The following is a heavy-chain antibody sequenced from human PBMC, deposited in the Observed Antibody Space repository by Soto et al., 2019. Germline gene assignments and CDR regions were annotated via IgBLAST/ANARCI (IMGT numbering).Heavy chain of an antibody. D-gene: IGHD3-16*02. V-gene: IGHV4-59*08. J-gene: IGHJ6*02. CDR3: ARDLSGYGMDV. Sequence: SETLSLTCTVSGVSISSYYWSWIRQPPGKGLEWIGYIYYSGSTNYNPSLKSRVTISVDTSKNQFSLKLSSVTAADTAVYYCARDLSGYGMDVWGQGTTVTV. CDR2: IYYSGST. CDR1: GVSISSYY.